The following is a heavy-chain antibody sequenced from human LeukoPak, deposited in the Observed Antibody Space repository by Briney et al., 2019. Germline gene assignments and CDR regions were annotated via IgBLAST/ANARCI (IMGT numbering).Heavy chain of an antibody. CDR2: INPSGGST. J-gene: IGHJ4*02. CDR1: GYTFTDYY. CDR3: ARFEQQLGLDY. V-gene: IGHV1-2*02. Sequence: ASVKVSCKASGYTFTDYYIHWVRQAPGQGLEWMGLINPSGGSTNYAQKFQGRVTMTRDTSISTAYMELSRLRSDDTAVYYCARFEQQLGLDYWGQGTLVTVSS. D-gene: IGHD6-13*01.